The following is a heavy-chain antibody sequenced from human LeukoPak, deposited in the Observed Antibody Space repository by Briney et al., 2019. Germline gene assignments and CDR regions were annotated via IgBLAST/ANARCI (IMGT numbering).Heavy chain of an antibody. V-gene: IGHV3-23*01. CDR2: ISGSGGST. J-gene: IGHJ4*02. CDR1: GFTFSSYA. CDR3: ARESYGSGETN. D-gene: IGHD3-10*01. Sequence: GGSLRLSCAASGFTFSSYAMSWVRHAPGKGLEWVSAISGSGGSTYYADSVKGRFTISRDNSKNTLYLQMNSLRAEDTAVYYCARESYGSGETNWGQGTLVTVSS.